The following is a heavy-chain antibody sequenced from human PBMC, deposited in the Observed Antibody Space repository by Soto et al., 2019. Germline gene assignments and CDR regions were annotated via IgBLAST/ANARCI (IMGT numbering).Heavy chain of an antibody. V-gene: IGHV1-2*04. CDR2: INPNSGGT. Sequence: GASVKVSCKASGYTFTGYYMHWVRQAPGQGLEWMGWINPNSGGTNYAQKFQGWVTMTRDTSISTAYMELSRLRSDDTAVYYCARDRRGYCSSTSCYYYYGMDVWGQGTTVTVSS. D-gene: IGHD2-2*01. CDR3: ARDRRGYCSSTSCYYYYGMDV. CDR1: GYTFTGYY. J-gene: IGHJ6*02.